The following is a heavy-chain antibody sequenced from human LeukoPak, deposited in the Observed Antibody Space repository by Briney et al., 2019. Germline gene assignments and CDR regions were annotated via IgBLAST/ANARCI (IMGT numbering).Heavy chain of an antibody. V-gene: IGHV4-61*01. J-gene: IGHJ4*02. CDR1: GGSVSSNSYY. CDR3: ARIPVAKTFDY. Sequence: PSETLSLTCTVSGGSVSSNSYYWSWVRQPPGKGLEWIGFIDYTGSANYNPSLKSRVTISLDTSKNQFSVKVMSVTAADTAVYYCARIPVAKTFDYWGQGTLVTVS. D-gene: IGHD6-19*01. CDR2: IDYTGSA.